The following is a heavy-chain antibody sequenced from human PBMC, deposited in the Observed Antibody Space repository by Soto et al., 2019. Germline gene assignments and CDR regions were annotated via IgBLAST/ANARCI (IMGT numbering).Heavy chain of an antibody. V-gene: IGHV1-69*08. J-gene: IGHJ6*02. CDR1: GDTFSSYA. D-gene: IGHD2-21*01. CDR3: ARRRYCGYDCYHKHYYGMDV. Sequence: QVQLVKSGAELKKTGSSVTVSGRASGDTFSSYAVNWVRQAPGRGLEWMGRIITVLGTTDYAQNFKGRVTITAEKSTKTVYMELSSLRSDDTAVYYCARRRYCGYDCYHKHYYGMDVWGQGTTVTVAS. CDR2: IITVLGTT.